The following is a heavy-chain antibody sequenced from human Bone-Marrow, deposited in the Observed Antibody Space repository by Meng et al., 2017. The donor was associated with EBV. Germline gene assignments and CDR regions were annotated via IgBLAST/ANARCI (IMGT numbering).Heavy chain of an antibody. CDR2: LYYTGNT. Sequence: PHVQEAGQGLVKPSVTLSLTCAVSGGSISSSSYYWGWIRQPPGKGLEWIGSLYYTGNTYYNPSLKSRVTIFVDTSKTQFSLKLNSVTAADTAVYYCARESSGYSSGFDHWGQGTLVTVSS. CDR3: ARESSGYSSGFDH. CDR1: GGSISSSSYY. J-gene: IGHJ4*02. D-gene: IGHD6-19*01. V-gene: IGHV4-39*02.